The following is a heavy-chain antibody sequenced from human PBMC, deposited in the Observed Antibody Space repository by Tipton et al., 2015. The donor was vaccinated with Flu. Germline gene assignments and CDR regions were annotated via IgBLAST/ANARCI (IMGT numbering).Heavy chain of an antibody. J-gene: IGHJ5*02. V-gene: IGHV3-7*01. CDR3: ARAWAAAGSA. D-gene: IGHD6-13*01. CDR2: IKEDGTKK. CDR1: GFTLSSYW. Sequence: SLRLSCAASGFTLSSYWMSWVRQAPGKGLEWVANIKEDGTKKYYVDSVKGRFIISRDNAKNSLYLQMNSLRAEDTAVYYCARAWAAAGSAWGQGTLVAVSS.